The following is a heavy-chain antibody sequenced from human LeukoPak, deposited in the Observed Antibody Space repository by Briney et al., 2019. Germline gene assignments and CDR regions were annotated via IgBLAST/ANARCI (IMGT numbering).Heavy chain of an antibody. CDR1: GFTFRDYT. CDR2: IRSEAYGGTT. D-gene: IGHD1-26*01. Sequence: PGGSLRLSCTASGFTFRDYTMTWVRQAPGKGLEWVGFIRSEAYGGTTEYAASVKGRFTISRDDSKSIDYLEMNTLKTEDTAVYYCTRGAYSGSYWGQGTLVTVSS. V-gene: IGHV3-49*04. CDR3: TRGAYSGSY. J-gene: IGHJ4*02.